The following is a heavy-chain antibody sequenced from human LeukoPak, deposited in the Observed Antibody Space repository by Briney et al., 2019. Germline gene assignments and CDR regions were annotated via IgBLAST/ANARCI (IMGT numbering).Heavy chain of an antibody. CDR2: IYYSGST. CDR1: GGSISSGSYY. Sequence: SETLSLTCTVSGGSISSGSYYWGWIRQPPGKGLEWIGSIYYSGSTYYNPSLKSRVTISVDTSKNQFSLKLSSVTAADTAVYYCARSYGSGSYENWFDPWGQGTLVTVSS. J-gene: IGHJ5*02. D-gene: IGHD3-10*01. CDR3: ARSYGSGSYENWFDP. V-gene: IGHV4-39*01.